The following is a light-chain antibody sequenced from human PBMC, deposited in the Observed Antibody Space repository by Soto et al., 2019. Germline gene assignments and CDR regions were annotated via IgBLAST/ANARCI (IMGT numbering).Light chain of an antibody. CDR1: SSDVGGYNY. V-gene: IGLV2-14*01. CDR2: DVS. Sequence: QSVLTQPASVSGSPGQSITISCTGTSSDVGGYNYVSWYQQHPGKAPKLMIYDVSNRPSGASDRFFGSKSGNTASLTISGLQTEDEADYYCSSYTITSTLVFGTGTKVTVL. CDR3: SSYTITSTLV. J-gene: IGLJ1*01.